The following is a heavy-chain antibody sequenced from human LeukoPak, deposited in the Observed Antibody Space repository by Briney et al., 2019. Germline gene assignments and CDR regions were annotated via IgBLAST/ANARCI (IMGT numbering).Heavy chain of an antibody. CDR2: IIPIFGIA. CDR3: ARATGAFDI. Sequence: GASVKVSCKASGGTFSSYAISWVRQAPGQGLEWMGRIIPIFGIANYAQKFQGRVTITGDKSTSTAYMELSSLRSEDTAVYYCARATGAFDIWGQGTMVNGFS. D-gene: IGHD5-24*01. V-gene: IGHV1-69*04. J-gene: IGHJ3*02. CDR1: GGTFSSYA.